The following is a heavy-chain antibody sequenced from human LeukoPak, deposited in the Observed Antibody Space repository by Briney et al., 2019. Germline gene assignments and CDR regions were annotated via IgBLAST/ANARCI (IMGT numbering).Heavy chain of an antibody. V-gene: IGHV3-30-3*01. CDR1: GFTFSSYA. J-gene: IGHJ4*02. D-gene: IGHD5-18*01. CDR2: ISYDGSNK. Sequence: GGSLRLSCAASGFTFSSYAMLWVRQAPGKGLEWVAVISYDGSNKYYADSVKGRFTISRDNSKNTLYLQMNSLRAEDTAVYYCATARAGVDTAMADFDYWGQGTLVTVSS. CDR3: ATARAGVDTAMADFDY.